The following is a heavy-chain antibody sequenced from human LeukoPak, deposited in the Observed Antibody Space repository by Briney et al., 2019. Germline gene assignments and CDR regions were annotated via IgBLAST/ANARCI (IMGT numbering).Heavy chain of an antibody. CDR3: AKDQDVGYYDSSGYYDY. CDR1: GFTFSSYA. J-gene: IGHJ4*02. V-gene: IGHV3-23*01. D-gene: IGHD3-22*01. Sequence: GRSLRLSCAASGFTFSSYAMSWVRQAPGKGLEWVSAISGSGGSTYPADSVKGRFTISRDNSKNTLYLQMNNLRAEDTAVYYCAKDQDVGYYDSSGYYDYWGQGTLVTVSS. CDR2: ISGSGGST.